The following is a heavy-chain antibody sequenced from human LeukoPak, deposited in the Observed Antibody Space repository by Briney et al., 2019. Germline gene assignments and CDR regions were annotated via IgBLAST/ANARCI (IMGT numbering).Heavy chain of an antibody. CDR2: IFHSGSI. J-gene: IGHJ3*01. CDR1: GYSISSGYY. D-gene: IGHD3-22*01. CDR3: ARMGVSYYYDSTAYYPVAFDV. V-gene: IGHV4-38-2*01. Sequence: PAETLSLTCSVSGYSISSGYYWGWIRQSPGKGLEWIGTIFHSGSIYYNPSLQSRVTLSVDTSKNQFSLNLSSVTAADTAVYYCARMGVSYYYDSTAYYPVAFDVWGQGTMVTVPS.